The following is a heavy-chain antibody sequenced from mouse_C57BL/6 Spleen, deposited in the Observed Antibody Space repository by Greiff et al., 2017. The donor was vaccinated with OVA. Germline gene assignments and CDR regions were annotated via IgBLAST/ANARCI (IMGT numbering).Heavy chain of an antibody. J-gene: IGHJ2*01. CDR3: ASDGNYDFDY. Sequence: QVQLQQSGPELVKPGASVKISCKASGYAFSSSWMNWVKQRPGKGLEWIGRIYPGDGDTNYNGKFKGKATLTADKSSSTAYMQLSSLTSEDSAVYFCASDGNYDFDYWGQGTTLTVSS. CDR1: GYAFSSSW. D-gene: IGHD2-1*01. V-gene: IGHV1-82*01. CDR2: IYPGDGDT.